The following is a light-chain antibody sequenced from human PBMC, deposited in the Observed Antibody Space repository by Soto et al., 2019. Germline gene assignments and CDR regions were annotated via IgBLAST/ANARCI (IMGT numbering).Light chain of an antibody. J-gene: IGLJ1*01. V-gene: IGLV1-47*02. CDR1: SSNIGSNY. CDR3: ATWDDSLSAFYV. CDR2: TNN. Sequence: QLVLTQPPSASGTPGQRVTISCSGSSSNIGSNYVYWYQQLPGTAPKLLIHTNNQRPSGVPDRFSGSKSGTSASLAISGLRSEDEADYYCATWDDSLSAFYVFGTGTKVTVL.